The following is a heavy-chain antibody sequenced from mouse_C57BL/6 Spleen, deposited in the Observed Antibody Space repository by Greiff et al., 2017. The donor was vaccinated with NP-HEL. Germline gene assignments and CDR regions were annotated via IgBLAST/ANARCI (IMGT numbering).Heavy chain of an antibody. J-gene: IGHJ4*01. CDR2: IWTGGGT. Sequence: VQLQESGPGLVAPSQSLSITCPVSGFSLTSYAITWVRQPPGKGLQWLGVIWTGGGTNYNSALKSRLSISKDNSKSQVFLKMNSLQTDDTANYYCASPTGKGWMDYWGQGTSVTVSS. D-gene: IGHD4-1*02. CDR1: GFSLTSYA. CDR3: ASPTGKGWMDY. V-gene: IGHV2-9-1*01.